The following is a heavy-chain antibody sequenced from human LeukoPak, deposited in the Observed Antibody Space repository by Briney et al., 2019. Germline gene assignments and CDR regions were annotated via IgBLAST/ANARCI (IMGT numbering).Heavy chain of an antibody. J-gene: IGHJ4*02. V-gene: IGHV4-38-2*02. CDR3: ARVGTANYDYVWGSYPYFDY. CDR1: GYSISSGYY. CDR2: IYHSGST. D-gene: IGHD3-16*02. Sequence: SETLSLTCTVSGYSISSGYYWGWIRQPPGKGLEWIGSIYHSGSTYYNPSLKSRVTISVDTSKNQFSLKLSSVTAADTAVYYCARVGTANYDYVWGSYPYFDYWGQGTLVTVSS.